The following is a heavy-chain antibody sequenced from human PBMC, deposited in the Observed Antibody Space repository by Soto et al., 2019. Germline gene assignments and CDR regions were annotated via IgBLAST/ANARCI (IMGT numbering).Heavy chain of an antibody. CDR1: GYTFTSYY. V-gene: IGHV1-46*01. D-gene: IGHD3-10*01. CDR2: INPSGGST. CDR3: ASEGNPNNYYYYYGMDV. J-gene: IGHJ6*04. Sequence: ASVKVSCKASGYTFTSYYMHWVRQAPGQGLEWMGIINPSGGSTSYAQKFQGRVTMTRDTSTSTVYMELSSLRSEDTAVYYCASEGNPNNYYYYYGMDVWGKGTTVTVTS.